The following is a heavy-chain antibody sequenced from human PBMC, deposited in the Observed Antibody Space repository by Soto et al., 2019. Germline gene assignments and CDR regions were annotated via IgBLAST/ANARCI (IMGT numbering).Heavy chain of an antibody. V-gene: IGHV1-69*12. Sequence: QVQLVQSGAEVKKPGSSVKVSCKASGGTFSSYAISWVRQAPGQGLEWMGGIIPIFGTANYAQKFQGRVTITADESTGTAYMELSSLRAEDTAVYYCARKGIEYSTAQGHDWFDPWGQGTLVTVSS. D-gene: IGHD6-6*01. J-gene: IGHJ5*02. CDR1: GGTFSSYA. CDR2: IIPIFGTA. CDR3: ARKGIEYSTAQGHDWFDP.